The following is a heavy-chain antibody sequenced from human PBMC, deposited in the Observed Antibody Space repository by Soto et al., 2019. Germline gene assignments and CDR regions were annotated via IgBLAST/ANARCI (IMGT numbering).Heavy chain of an antibody. CDR3: ARYGDGYYGMDV. CDR1: GFTVNKFY. Sequence: EVQVAESGGGLVQPGGSLRLSCAASGFTVNKFYISWVRQAPGKGLEWVSVVYSTGVTDSANSVKGRFSISRDNSKNTVYLQMNRLRADDTAVYYCARYGDGYYGMDVWGQGTTVTVSS. CDR2: VYSTGVT. J-gene: IGHJ6*02. D-gene: IGHD4-17*01. V-gene: IGHV3-66*01.